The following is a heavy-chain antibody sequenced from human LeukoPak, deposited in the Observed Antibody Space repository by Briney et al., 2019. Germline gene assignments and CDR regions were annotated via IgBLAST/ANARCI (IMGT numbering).Heavy chain of an antibody. CDR3: VKELDSYGSTDEYSGGVAAFDF. CDR2: IGAGDKYT. V-gene: IGHV3-23*01. CDR1: GFTLRNYA. Sequence: GGSLRLSCAASGFTLRNYAMSWVRQAPGKGLEWVSSIGAGDKYTYYGDSVKGRFTISRDNSKNTLYLQMNSLRAGDTAIYYCVKELDSYGSTDEYSGGVAAFDFWGQGTMVTASS. J-gene: IGHJ3*01. D-gene: IGHD2-15*01.